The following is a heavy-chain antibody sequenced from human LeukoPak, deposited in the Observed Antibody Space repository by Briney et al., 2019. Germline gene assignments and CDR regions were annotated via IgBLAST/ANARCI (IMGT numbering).Heavy chain of an antibody. D-gene: IGHD6-6*01. CDR1: GFTFSSYS. CDR3: ARDEYASSPGYFDY. V-gene: IGHV3-21*01. Sequence: GSLRLSCAASGFTFSSYSMNWVRQAPGKGLEWVSCISSSGSYIYYADSAKGRFTISRDNAKNSLYLQMDRLRAEDTAVYYCARDEYASSPGYFDYWGQGTLVTVSS. CDR2: ISSSGSYI. J-gene: IGHJ4*02.